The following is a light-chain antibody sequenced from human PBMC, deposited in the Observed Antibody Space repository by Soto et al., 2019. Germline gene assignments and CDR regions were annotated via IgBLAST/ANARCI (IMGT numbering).Light chain of an antibody. J-gene: IGKJ4*01. CDR3: QQYNNWLALT. CDR2: GAS. Sequence: ETVMTQSPATLSVSPGERATHSCRASQSIANRLGWYQQKPGQAPRLLIYGASTRATGVPARFSGSGSGTEFTLTISSLQSEDFAVYYCQQYNNWLALTFGGATKVDIK. V-gene: IGKV3-15*01. CDR1: QSIANR.